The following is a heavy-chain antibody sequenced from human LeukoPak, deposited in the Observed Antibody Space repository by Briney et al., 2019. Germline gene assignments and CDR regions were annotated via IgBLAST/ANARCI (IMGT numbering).Heavy chain of an antibody. D-gene: IGHD5-24*01. J-gene: IGHJ6*02. CDR3: ARGDSDYYYYGMDV. CDR2: INPNSGAT. V-gene: IGHV1-2*02. Sequence: GASVKVSCKASGYTFTGYYMHWVRQAPGQGLEWMGWINPNSGATNYAQKFQGRVTMARDTSISTAYMELSSLRSDDTAVYYCARGDSDYYYYGMDVWGQGTTVTVSS. CDR1: GYTFTGYY.